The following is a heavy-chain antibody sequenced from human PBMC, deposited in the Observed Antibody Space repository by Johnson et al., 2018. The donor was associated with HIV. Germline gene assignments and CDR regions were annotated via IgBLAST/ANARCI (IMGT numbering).Heavy chain of an antibody. Sequence: VQLVESGGGLVQPGGSLRLSCAASGFTFSSYDMHWVRQATGKGLEWVSAIGTAGDTYYPGSVKGRFTIFRENAKNSLYLQMNSLGAGDTAVYSCAVAGPSDAFDIWGQGTMVTVSS. CDR3: AVAGPSDAFDI. CDR1: GFTFSSYD. J-gene: IGHJ3*02. CDR2: IGTAGDT. D-gene: IGHD5-12*01. V-gene: IGHV3-13*01.